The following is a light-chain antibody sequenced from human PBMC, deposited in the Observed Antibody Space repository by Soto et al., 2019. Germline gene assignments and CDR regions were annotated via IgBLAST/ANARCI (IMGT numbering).Light chain of an antibody. Sequence: SYELTQPPSVSVAPGKTATISCGGNNIRSETVHWYQQKPGQAPVLVLYYETERPSGIPERISGSYSGNTATLTISRVDAGDEADYYCQVWDSSTDQVVFGGGTKLTVL. J-gene: IGLJ2*01. V-gene: IGLV3-21*04. CDR1: NIRSET. CDR2: YET. CDR3: QVWDSSTDQVV.